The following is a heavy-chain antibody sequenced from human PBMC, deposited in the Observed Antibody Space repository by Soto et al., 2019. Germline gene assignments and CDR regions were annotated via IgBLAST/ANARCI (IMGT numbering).Heavy chain of an antibody. CDR1: GFTFSGSA. V-gene: IGHV3-73*01. CDR2: IRSKANSYAT. Sequence: GGSLRLSCAASGFTFSGSAMHWVRQASGKGLEWVGRIRSKANSYATAYAASVKGRFTISRDDSKNTAYLQMNSLKTEDTAVYYCTTTYYYDSSDAFDIWGQGTMVTVSS. CDR3: TTTYYYDSSDAFDI. D-gene: IGHD3-22*01. J-gene: IGHJ3*02.